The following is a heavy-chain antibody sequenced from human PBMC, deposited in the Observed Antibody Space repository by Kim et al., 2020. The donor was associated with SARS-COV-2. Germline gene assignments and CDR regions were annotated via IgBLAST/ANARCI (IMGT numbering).Heavy chain of an antibody. CDR3: ARTPSIGAAGTIWFDP. D-gene: IGHD6-13*01. CDR1: GGSISSYY. Sequence: SETLSLTCTVSGGSISSYYWSWIRQPPGKGLEWIGYIYYSGSTNYNPSLKSRVTISVDTSKNQFSLKLSSVTAADTAVYYCARTPSIGAAGTIWFDPWGQGTLVTVSS. CDR2: IYYSGST. J-gene: IGHJ5*02. V-gene: IGHV4-59*01.